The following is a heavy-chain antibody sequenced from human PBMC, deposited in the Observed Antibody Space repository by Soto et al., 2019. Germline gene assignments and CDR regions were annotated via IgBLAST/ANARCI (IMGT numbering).Heavy chain of an antibody. J-gene: IGHJ4*02. CDR1: GNSFTTYY. Sequence: DSVKVSCKASGNSFTTYYMHWVRQAPGQGLEWMGIINPSCGRTTYAQKFQGRVTMTRDTSTSTFHMELSSLTSEDTALYYCAGLYDYGSSGYYDYWVQRLLVTVSS. CDR2: INPSCGRT. V-gene: IGHV1-46*01. CDR3: AGLYDYGSSGYYDY. D-gene: IGHD3-22*01.